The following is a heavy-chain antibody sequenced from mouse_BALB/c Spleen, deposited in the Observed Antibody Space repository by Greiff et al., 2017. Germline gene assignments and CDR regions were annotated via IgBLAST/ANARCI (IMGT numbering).Heavy chain of an antibody. V-gene: IGHV5-6-5*01. D-gene: IGHD2-14*01. CDR1: GFTFSSYA. J-gene: IGHJ4*01. Sequence: DVHLVESGGGLVKPGGSLKLSCAASGFTFSSYAMSWVRQTPEKRLEWVASISSGGSTYYPDTVKGRFTISRDNAKNTLYLQMSSLKSEDTAMYYCARHGLDRFNYAMDYWGQGTSVTVSS. CDR2: ISSGGST. CDR3: ARHGLDRFNYAMDY.